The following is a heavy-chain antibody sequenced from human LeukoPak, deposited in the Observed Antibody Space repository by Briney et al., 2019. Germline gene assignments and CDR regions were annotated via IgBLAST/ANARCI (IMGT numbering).Heavy chain of an antibody. J-gene: IGHJ4*02. CDR3: ARHSNRGYCSGGSCYTPFDY. CDR1: GYSINNGYY. V-gene: IGHV4-34*01. Sequence: SETLSLTCTVFGYSINNGYYWSWIRQPPGKGLEWIWEINHSGSTNYNPSLKSRVTISVDTSRNQLSLKLSSVTAADTAVYYCARHSNRGYCSGGSCYTPFDYWGQGTLVTVSS. CDR2: INHSGST. D-gene: IGHD2-15*01.